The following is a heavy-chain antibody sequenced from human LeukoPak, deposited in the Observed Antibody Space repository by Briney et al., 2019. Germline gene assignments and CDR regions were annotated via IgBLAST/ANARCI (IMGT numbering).Heavy chain of an antibody. Sequence: GGSLRLSCGASGFSFSTHWMDWVRQAPGKGLEWVASIKEDGSRADYVDSVRGRFTVSRDNTKNSLFLQMNSLRVNDTAVYYCASDRAFSQFDYWGQGTLVTVSS. CDR2: IKEDGSRA. V-gene: IGHV3-7*01. D-gene: IGHD3-10*01. J-gene: IGHJ4*02. CDR1: GFSFSTHW. CDR3: ASDRAFSQFDY.